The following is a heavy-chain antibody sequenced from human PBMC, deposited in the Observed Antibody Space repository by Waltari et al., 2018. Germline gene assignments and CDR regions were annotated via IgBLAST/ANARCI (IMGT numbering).Heavy chain of an antibody. V-gene: IGHV1-69*01. CDR2: IIVIFGQG. CDR1: GGNFRTYA. CDR3: ARGISGSGRDAFDI. Sequence: QVQLVQSGAEVKKPGSSVKVSCKASGGNFRTYAIGWVRQAPGQGLAWMGGIIVIFGQGNYGQKFQGRLTINADESTRTAYMELSSLRSDDTAVYFCARGISGSGRDAFDIWGQGTKVTVSS. J-gene: IGHJ3*02. D-gene: IGHD2-21*01.